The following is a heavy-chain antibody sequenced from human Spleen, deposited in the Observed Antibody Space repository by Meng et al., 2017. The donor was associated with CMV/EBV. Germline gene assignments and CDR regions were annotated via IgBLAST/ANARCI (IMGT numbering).Heavy chain of an antibody. CDR3: AKDGGYCSSTSCLYFDY. Sequence: GGSLRLSCAASGFTFSSYAMSWFRQAPGKGLEWVSVIYSGGSSTYYADSVKGRFTISRDNSKNTLYLQMNSLRAEDTAVYYCAKDGGYCSSTSCLYFDYWGQGTLVTVSS. CDR2: IYSGGSST. J-gene: IGHJ4*02. D-gene: IGHD2-2*01. V-gene: IGHV3-23*03. CDR1: GFTFSSYA.